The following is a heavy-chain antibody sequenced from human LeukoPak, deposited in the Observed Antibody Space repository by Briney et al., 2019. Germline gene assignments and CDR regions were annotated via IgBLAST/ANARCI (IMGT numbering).Heavy chain of an antibody. Sequence: GASVKVSCKASGGTFSSYAISWVRQAPGQGLQWMGRIIPILGIANYAQKFQGRVTITADKSTSTAYMELSSLRSEDTAVYYCARGWVGIAVAGSTYYGMDVWGQGTTVTVSS. D-gene: IGHD6-19*01. CDR3: ARGWVGIAVAGSTYYGMDV. V-gene: IGHV1-69*04. CDR2: IIPILGIA. CDR1: GGTFSSYA. J-gene: IGHJ6*02.